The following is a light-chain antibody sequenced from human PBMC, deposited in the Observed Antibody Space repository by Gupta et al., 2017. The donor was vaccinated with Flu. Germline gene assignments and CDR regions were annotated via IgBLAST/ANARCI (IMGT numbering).Light chain of an antibody. CDR3: QQSCNGPPIT. CDR1: HRGNSY. CDR2: GAS. V-gene: IGKV3-11*01. J-gene: IGKJ5*01. Sequence: ATVTATTSERASLSVRYSHRGNSYLAWYQQKPGQAPRLLIYGASNRDSGIPARFSGSGSGTDFTLTISSLEPEDFAVYYCQQSCNGPPITFGQGTRVEIK.